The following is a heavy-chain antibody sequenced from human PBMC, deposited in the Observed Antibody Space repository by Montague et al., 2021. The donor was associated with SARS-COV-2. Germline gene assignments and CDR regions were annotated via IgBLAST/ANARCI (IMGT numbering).Heavy chain of an antibody. CDR1: GGSISSQTSC. Sequence: SETLSLTCTVSGGSISSQTSCWGWVRLPPGKGLEWIGSICYSGMAHYTPSLKSRLIISLHTSKTHVSLKLRSVTAADTAVYYCASTVDYYAHFDSWGQGTLVTVSS. V-gene: IGHV4-39*07. J-gene: IGHJ4*02. CDR2: ICYSGMA. CDR3: ASTVDYYAHFDS. D-gene: IGHD3-22*01.